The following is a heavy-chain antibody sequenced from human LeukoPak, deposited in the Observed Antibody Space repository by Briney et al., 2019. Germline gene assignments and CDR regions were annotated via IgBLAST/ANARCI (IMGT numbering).Heavy chain of an antibody. V-gene: IGHV4-59*01. D-gene: IGHD2-15*01. CDR2: IYYSGST. CDR3: ARYCSGGSCYSNYYFDY. J-gene: IGHJ4*02. Sequence: SETLSLTCTVSGGSISSYYWSWIRQPPGKGLEWIGYIYYSGSTNYNPSLKSRVTISIDTSKNQFSLKLSSVTAAGTAVYYCARYCSGGSCYSNYYFDYWGQGTLITVSS. CDR1: GGSISSYY.